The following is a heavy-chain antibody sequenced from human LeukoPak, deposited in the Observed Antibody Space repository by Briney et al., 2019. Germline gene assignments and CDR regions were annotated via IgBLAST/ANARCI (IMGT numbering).Heavy chain of an antibody. V-gene: IGHV3-30-3*01. J-gene: IGHJ4*02. CDR2: ISYDGSNK. CDR1: GFTFSSYA. Sequence: GRSLRLSCAASGFTFSSYAMHWVRQAPGKGLEWVAVISYDGSNKYYADSVKGRFTISRDNSKNTLYLQMNSLRAEDTAVYYCARDSGRGYSGNSDYWGQGTLVTVSS. D-gene: IGHD5-18*01. CDR3: ARDSGRGYSGNSDY.